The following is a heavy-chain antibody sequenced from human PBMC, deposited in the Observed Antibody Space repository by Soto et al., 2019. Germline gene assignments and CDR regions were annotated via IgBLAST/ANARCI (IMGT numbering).Heavy chain of an antibody. D-gene: IGHD2-2*01. V-gene: IGHV1-2*02. CDR1: GYTFTGYY. Sequence: QVQLVQSGAEVKKPGASVKVSCKASGYTFTGYYMHWVRQAPGQGLEWMGWINPNSGGTNYAQKFRGRVTMTRDTSISTAYMELSRLRSDDTAVYYCARVAYCSSTSCFPGGWFDPWGQGTLVTVSS. J-gene: IGHJ5*02. CDR3: ARVAYCSSTSCFPGGWFDP. CDR2: INPNSGGT.